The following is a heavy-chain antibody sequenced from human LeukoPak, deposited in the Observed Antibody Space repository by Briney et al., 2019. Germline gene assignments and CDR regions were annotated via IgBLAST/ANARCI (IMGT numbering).Heavy chain of an antibody. CDR1: GFTFSSYA. CDR2: IKTKTDGGTT. Sequence: PGGSLRLSCAASGFTFSSYAMSWVRQAPGKGLEWVGRIKTKTDGGTTEYAAPVKGRFTISRDDSKNTLYLQLNSLKTEDTAVYYCATDGLHWGQGTLVTVSS. V-gene: IGHV3-15*01. CDR3: ATDGLH. J-gene: IGHJ1*01.